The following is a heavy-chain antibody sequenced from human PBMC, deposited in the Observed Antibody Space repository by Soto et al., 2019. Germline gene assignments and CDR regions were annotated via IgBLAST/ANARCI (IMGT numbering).Heavy chain of an antibody. CDR3: ARAGPEMDY. Sequence: SETLSLTCTVSGGSISSYYWSWIRQPPGKGLEWIGYIFYSGSTNYNPSLKSRVTISVDTSKNQFSLKLSSVTAADTAVYYCARAGPEMDYWGQGALVTVSS. D-gene: IGHD3-10*01. CDR1: GGSISSYY. CDR2: IFYSGST. V-gene: IGHV4-59*01. J-gene: IGHJ4*02.